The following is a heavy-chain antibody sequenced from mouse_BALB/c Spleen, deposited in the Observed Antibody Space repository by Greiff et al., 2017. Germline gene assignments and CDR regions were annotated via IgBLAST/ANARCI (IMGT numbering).Heavy chain of an antibody. J-gene: IGHJ4*01. CDR2: IWAGGST. CDR3: ARYGMRAMDY. CDR1: GFSLTSYG. Sequence: VQLVESGPGLVAPSQSLSITCTVSGFSLTSYGVHWVRQPPGKGLEWLGVIWAGGSTNYNSALMSRLSISKDNSKSQVFLKMNSLQTDDTAMYYCARYGMRAMDYWGQGTSVTVSS. D-gene: IGHD1-1*02. V-gene: IGHV2-9*02.